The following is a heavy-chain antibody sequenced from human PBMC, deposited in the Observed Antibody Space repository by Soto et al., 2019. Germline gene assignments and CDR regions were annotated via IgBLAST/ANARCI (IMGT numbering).Heavy chain of an antibody. CDR3: AKDRAGTTAFDY. D-gene: IGHD1-7*01. Sequence: PGGSLRLSCTDSGFTFSSYALSWVRQAPGKGLEWVSAISGSGGKTYYADSVKGRFTISRDNSKNTLYLQMNSPRAEDTAVYYCAKDRAGTTAFDYWGQGTLVTVSS. CDR1: GFTFSSYA. CDR2: ISGSGGKT. J-gene: IGHJ4*02. V-gene: IGHV3-23*01.